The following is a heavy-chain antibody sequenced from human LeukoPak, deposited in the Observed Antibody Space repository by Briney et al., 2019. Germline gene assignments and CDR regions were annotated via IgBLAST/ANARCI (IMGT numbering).Heavy chain of an antibody. CDR2: ISGSGGST. Sequence: GGSLRLSCAASGFTFSSYAMSWVRQAPGKGLEWVSVISGSGGSTYYADSVKGRFTISRDNSKNTLYLQMNSLRAEDTAVYYCAKDGPGYSSSWYYFDYWGQGTLVTVSS. D-gene: IGHD6-13*01. CDR3: AKDGPGYSSSWYYFDY. CDR1: GFTFSSYA. J-gene: IGHJ4*02. V-gene: IGHV3-23*01.